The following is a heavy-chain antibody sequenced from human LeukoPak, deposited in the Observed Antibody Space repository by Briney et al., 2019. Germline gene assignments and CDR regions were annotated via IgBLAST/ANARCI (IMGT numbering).Heavy chain of an antibody. CDR1: GGSFSGYY. V-gene: IGHV4-34*01. Sequence: PSETLSLTCAVYGGSFSGYYWSWIRQPPGKGLEWIGEINHSGSTNYNPSLKSRVTISVDTSKNQFSLKPSSVTAADTAVYYCARKYSSSWYVDYWGQGTLVTVSS. D-gene: IGHD6-13*01. CDR3: ARKYSSSWYVDY. CDR2: INHSGST. J-gene: IGHJ4*02.